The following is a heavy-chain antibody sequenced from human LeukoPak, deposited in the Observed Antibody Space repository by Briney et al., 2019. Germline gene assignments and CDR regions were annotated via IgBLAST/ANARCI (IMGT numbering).Heavy chain of an antibody. Sequence: SVKVSCKASGGTFSSYAISWVRQAPGQGLEWMGGIIPIFGTANYAQKFQGRVTITADESTSTAYMELSSPRSEDTAVYYCARDNHLDSSGATPFDYWGQGTLVTVSS. D-gene: IGHD6-19*01. CDR2: IIPIFGTA. CDR1: GGTFSSYA. CDR3: ARDNHLDSSGATPFDY. J-gene: IGHJ4*02. V-gene: IGHV1-69*13.